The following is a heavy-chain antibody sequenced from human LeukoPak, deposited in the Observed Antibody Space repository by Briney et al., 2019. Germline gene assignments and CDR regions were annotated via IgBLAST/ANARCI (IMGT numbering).Heavy chain of an antibody. J-gene: IGHJ5*02. CDR3: ARVVVATVTTGWFDP. Sequence: SETLSLTCAVSGGSISSGGYSWSWIRQPPGKGLEWIGYIYHSGSTYYNPSLKSRVTISVDRSKNQFSLKLSSVTAADTAVYYYARVVVATVTTGWFDPWGQGTLVTVSS. CDR1: GGSISSGGYS. CDR2: IYHSGST. D-gene: IGHD4-17*01. V-gene: IGHV4-30-2*01.